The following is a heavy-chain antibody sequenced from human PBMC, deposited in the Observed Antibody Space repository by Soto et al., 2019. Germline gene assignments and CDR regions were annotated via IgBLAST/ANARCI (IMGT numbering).Heavy chain of an antibody. CDR1: GFTFSSYW. V-gene: IGHV3-7*01. D-gene: IGHD2-8*01. Sequence: GGSLRLSCAASGFTFSSYWMSWVRQAPGKGLEWVANIKQDGSEKYYVDSVKGRFTISRDNAKNSLYLQMNSLRAEDTAVYYCASKTTHCTNGVCGLGYWGQGTLVTVSS. CDR3: ASKTTHCTNGVCGLGY. CDR2: IKQDGSEK. J-gene: IGHJ4*02.